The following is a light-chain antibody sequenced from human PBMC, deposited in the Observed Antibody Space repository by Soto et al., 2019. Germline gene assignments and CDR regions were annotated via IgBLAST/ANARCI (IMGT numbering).Light chain of an antibody. J-gene: IGLJ2*01. V-gene: IGLV4-69*01. CDR2: VNSDGSH. CDR3: QTWGTGFHGV. CDR1: SGHSSNA. Sequence: QSVLTQSPSASASLGASVKLTCTLSSGHSSNAIAWHQQQPEKGPRYLMKVNSDGSHFKGDGIPDRFSGSSSGAERYLTISSLQSEDEADYYCQTWGTGFHGVFGGGTKLTVL.